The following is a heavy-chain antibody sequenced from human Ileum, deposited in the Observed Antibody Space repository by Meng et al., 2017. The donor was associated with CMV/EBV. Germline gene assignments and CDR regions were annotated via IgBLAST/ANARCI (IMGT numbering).Heavy chain of an antibody. CDR3: ARGSFAAYYYDSSGYTIDY. V-gene: IGHV1-8*01. J-gene: IGHJ4*02. CDR2: MNPNSGNT. CDR1: VYTFTSYD. D-gene: IGHD3-22*01. Sequence: ASVKVSCKASVYTFTSYDINWVRQATGQGLEWMGWMNPNSGNTGYAQKFQGRVTMTRNTSISTAYMELSSLRSEDTAVYYCARGSFAAYYYDSSGYTIDYWGQGTLVTVSS.